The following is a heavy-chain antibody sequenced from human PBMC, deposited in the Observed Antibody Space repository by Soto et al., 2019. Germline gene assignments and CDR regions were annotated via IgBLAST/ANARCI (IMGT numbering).Heavy chain of an antibody. J-gene: IGHJ4*02. CDR2: IYHSGST. CDR3: AREKGSSFSFDY. CDR1: GGSISSGGYS. Sequence: SETLSLTCAVSGGSISSGGYSWSWIRQPPGKGLEWIGYIYHSGSTYYNPSLKSRVAISVDRSKNQFSLKLSPVTAADTAVYYCAREKGSSFSFDYWGQGTLVTVSS. V-gene: IGHV4-30-2*01. D-gene: IGHD6-13*01.